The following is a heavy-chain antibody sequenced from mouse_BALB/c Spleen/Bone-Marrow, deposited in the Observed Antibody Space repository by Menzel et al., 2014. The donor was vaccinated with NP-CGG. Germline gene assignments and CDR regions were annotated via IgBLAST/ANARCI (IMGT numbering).Heavy chain of an antibody. CDR3: ARPTIYYDYDGYAMDY. CDR1: GFTFSDYY. Sequence: DVHLVESGGGLVQPGGSLKLSCATSGFTFSDYYMYWVRQTPEKRLEWVAYISNGGGSTYYPDTVKGRFTISRDNAKNTLYLQMSRLKSEDTAMYDCARPTIYYDYDGYAMDYWGQGTSVTVSS. V-gene: IGHV5-12*02. D-gene: IGHD2-4*01. J-gene: IGHJ4*01. CDR2: ISNGGGST.